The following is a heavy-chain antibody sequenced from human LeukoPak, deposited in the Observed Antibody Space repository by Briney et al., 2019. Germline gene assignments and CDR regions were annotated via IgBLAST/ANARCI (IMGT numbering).Heavy chain of an antibody. CDR1: GFTFDDYA. CDR3: AKDVDYYDSSGYYDY. J-gene: IGHJ4*02. Sequence: VGSLRLSSAASGFTFDDYAMHWVRQAPGKGLEWVSLISGDGGSTYYADSVKGRFTISRDNSKNSLYLQMNSLRTEDTALYYCAKDVDYYDSSGYYDYWGQGALVPDSP. CDR2: ISGDGGST. D-gene: IGHD3-22*01. V-gene: IGHV3-43*02.